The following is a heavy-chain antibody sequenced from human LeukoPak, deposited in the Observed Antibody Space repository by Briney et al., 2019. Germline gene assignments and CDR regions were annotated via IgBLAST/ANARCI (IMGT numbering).Heavy chain of an antibody. V-gene: IGHV1-18*01. D-gene: IGHD2-2*01. CDR3: ARGYCSSTSCYWSWFDP. Sequence: GASVKVSCKASGYTFTNYGITWVRQAPGQGPEWMGWISVHNGNTNYAQKVQGGVSMTTDTSTSTAYMELRSLRSDDTAVYYCARGYCSSTSCYWSWFDPWGQGTLVTVSS. CDR1: GYTFTNYG. CDR2: ISVHNGNT. J-gene: IGHJ5*02.